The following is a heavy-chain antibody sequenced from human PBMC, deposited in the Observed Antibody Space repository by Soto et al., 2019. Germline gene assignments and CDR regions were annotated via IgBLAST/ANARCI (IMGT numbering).Heavy chain of an antibody. J-gene: IGHJ4*02. CDR1: GGSISSYY. CDR3: AGTYYDFWSGYYLEY. D-gene: IGHD3-3*01. Sequence: QVQLQESGPGLVKPSETLSLTCTVSGGSISSYYWSWIRQPPGKGLEWIGYIYYSGSTNYNPSLKSRVTISVDTSKNQFSLKLSSVTAADTAVYYCAGTYYDFWSGYYLEYWGQGTLVTVSS. V-gene: IGHV4-59*01. CDR2: IYYSGST.